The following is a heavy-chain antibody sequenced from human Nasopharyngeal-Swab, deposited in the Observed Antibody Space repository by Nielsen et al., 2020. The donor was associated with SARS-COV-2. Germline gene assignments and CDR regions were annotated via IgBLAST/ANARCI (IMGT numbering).Heavy chain of an antibody. CDR3: AREFGTRDAFDI. Sequence: SETLSLTCTVSGGSISSYYWSWIRQPPGKGLEWIGYIYYSGSTNYNPSLKSRVTISVDTSKNQFSLKLSSVNAADTAVYYCAREFGTRDAFDIWGQGTMVTVSS. J-gene: IGHJ3*02. CDR1: GGSISSYY. D-gene: IGHD1-1*01. V-gene: IGHV4-59*01. CDR2: IYYSGST.